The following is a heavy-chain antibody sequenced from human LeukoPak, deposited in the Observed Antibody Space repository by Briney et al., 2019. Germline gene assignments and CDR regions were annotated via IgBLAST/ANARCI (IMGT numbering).Heavy chain of an antibody. V-gene: IGHV1-8*01. D-gene: IGHD6-13*01. J-gene: IGHJ6*03. CDR1: GYTFTSYD. Sequence: ASVKVSCKASGYTFTSYDINWVRQATGQGLDWMGWMNPKSGNTGYAQKFQGRVTMTRNTSINKSYMELSRLQSEDTAVYYCARGLYSSSWFYYYYYYMDVWGKGTTVTVSS. CDR2: MNPKSGNT. CDR3: ARGLYSSSWFYYYYYYMDV.